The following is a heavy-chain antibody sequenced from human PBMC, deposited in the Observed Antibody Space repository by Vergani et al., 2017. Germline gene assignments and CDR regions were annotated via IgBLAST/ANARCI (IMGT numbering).Heavy chain of an antibody. CDR2: INPNSGGS. D-gene: IGHD6-19*01. CDR3: ARLDDSRAGVAGDAFDI. J-gene: IGHJ3*02. V-gene: IGHV1-2*02. Sequence: QVQLVQSGAEVKKPGASVKVSCKASGYTFTGYYMHWVRQAPGQGLEWMGWINPNSGGSNYAQKFQGRATMTRDTSISTAYMELSRLRSDDTAVYYCARLDDSRAGVAGDAFDIWGQGTMVTVSS. CDR1: GYTFTGYY.